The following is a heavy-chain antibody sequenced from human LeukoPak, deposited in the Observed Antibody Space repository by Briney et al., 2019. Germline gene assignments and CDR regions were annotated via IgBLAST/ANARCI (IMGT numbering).Heavy chain of an antibody. CDR3: ATLAAAPPYYYYYYMDV. CDR2: IYYSGRT. CDR1: GGSISSHY. D-gene: IGHD2-2*01. Sequence: SETLSLTCTVSGGSISSHYWSWIRQPPGKGLEWIGYIYYSGRTNYNPSLKSRVTISVDTMKNQFSLKLSSVTAADTAVYYCATLAAAPPYYYYYYMDVWGKGTTVTVSS. J-gene: IGHJ6*03. V-gene: IGHV4-59*11.